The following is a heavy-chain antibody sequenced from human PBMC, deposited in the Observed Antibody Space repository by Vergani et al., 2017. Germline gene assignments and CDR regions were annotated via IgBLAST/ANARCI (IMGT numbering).Heavy chain of an antibody. CDR2: ICPADSDT. J-gene: IGHJ4*02. CDR3: ARHTTYTDS. V-gene: IGHV5-51*01. D-gene: IGHD1-1*01. CDR1: ESSFGNYW. Sequence: EVELVQSGPEMRKPGESLKISCKGSESSFGNYWIGWVRQLPGKGLEWMGIICPADSDTTYSPSVQGQVTISADKSISPAFLQWDSLKASDTALYYCARHTTYTDSWGQGTLVTVSS.